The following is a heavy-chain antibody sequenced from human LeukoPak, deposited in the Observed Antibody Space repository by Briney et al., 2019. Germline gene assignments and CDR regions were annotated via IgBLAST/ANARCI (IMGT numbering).Heavy chain of an antibody. CDR2: INPNSGGT. CDR1: GYTFTGYY. V-gene: IGHV1-2*02. D-gene: IGHD5-12*01. Sequence: GASVKVSCKASGYTFTGYYMHWVRQAPGQGLEWMGGINPNSGGTNYSQKFQGRVTMTRDTSISTAYMELSRLRSEDTAVYYCARASYSGYDPGELDYWGQGTLVTVSS. J-gene: IGHJ4*02. CDR3: ARASYSGYDPGELDY.